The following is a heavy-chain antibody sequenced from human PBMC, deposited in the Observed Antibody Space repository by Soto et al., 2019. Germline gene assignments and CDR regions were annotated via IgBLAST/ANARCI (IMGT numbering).Heavy chain of an antibody. J-gene: IGHJ5*02. CDR3: ARGFEVPAAIAESGFDP. CDR1: GYTFTGYY. V-gene: IGHV1-2*02. D-gene: IGHD2-2*02. CDR2: INPNSGGT. Sequence: QVQLVQSGAEVKKPGASVKVSCKASGYTFTGYYMHWVRQAPGQGLEWMGWINPNSGGTNYAQKFQGRVTMTRDTSISTAYMELSRLRSEDTAVYYCARGFEVPAAIAESGFDPWGQGTLVTVSS.